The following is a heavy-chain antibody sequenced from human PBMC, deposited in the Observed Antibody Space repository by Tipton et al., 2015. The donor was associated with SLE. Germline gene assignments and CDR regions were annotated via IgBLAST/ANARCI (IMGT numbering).Heavy chain of an antibody. V-gene: IGHV4-34*10. CDR1: GGSFSGSY. Sequence: GLVKPSETLSLTCAVYGGSFSGSYWNWIRQPPGKGLEWIGEIDHSGRTSYNPSLKSRVSLSLDTSKNQFSLTSDSVTAADTAVYYCTRRGSYNRNDLDVWGQGTTVTVSS. CDR2: IDHSGRT. D-gene: IGHD1-1*01. J-gene: IGHJ3*01. CDR3: TRRGSYNRNDLDV.